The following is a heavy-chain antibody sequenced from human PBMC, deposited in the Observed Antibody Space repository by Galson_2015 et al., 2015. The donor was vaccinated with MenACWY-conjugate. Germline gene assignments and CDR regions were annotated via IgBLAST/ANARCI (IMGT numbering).Heavy chain of an antibody. CDR3: AREDTAMGAFDY. Sequence: LSLTCTVSGGSISSSSYYWGWIRQPTGTGLEWIGSIYYSGSTYYNPSLKSRVTISVDTSKNQFSLKLSSVTAVDTAVYYCAREDTAMGAFDYWGQGTLVTVSS. CDR1: GGSISSSSYY. V-gene: IGHV4-39*07. J-gene: IGHJ4*02. D-gene: IGHD5-18*01. CDR2: IYYSGST.